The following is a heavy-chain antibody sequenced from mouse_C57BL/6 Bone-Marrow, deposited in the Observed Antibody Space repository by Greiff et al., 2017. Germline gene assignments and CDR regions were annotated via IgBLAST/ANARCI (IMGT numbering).Heavy chain of an antibody. V-gene: IGHV1-81*01. D-gene: IGHD2-5*01. CDR2: IYPRSGNT. J-gene: IGHJ3*01. Sequence: VKLQESGAELARPGASVKLSCKASGYTFTSYGISWVKQRTGQGLEWIGEIYPRSGNTYYNEKFKGKATLTADKSSSTAYMELRSLTSEDSAVYFCARGGFDYSKPFAYWGQGTLVTVSA. CDR1: GYTFTSYG. CDR3: ARGGFDYSKPFAY.